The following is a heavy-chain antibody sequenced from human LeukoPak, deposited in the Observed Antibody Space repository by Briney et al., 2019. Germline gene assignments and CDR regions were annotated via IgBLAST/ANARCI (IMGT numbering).Heavy chain of an antibody. CDR1: GYTFTSYG. CDR2: ISAYNGNT. V-gene: IGHV1-18*01. Sequence: ASVKVSCKASGYTFTSYGISWVRQAPGQGLEWMGWISAYNGNTNYAQKLQGRGTMTTDTSTSTAYMELRSLRSDDTAVYYCARASPPYQLLLGVPNWFDPWGQGTLVTVSS. D-gene: IGHD2-2*01. J-gene: IGHJ5*02. CDR3: ARASPPYQLLLGVPNWFDP.